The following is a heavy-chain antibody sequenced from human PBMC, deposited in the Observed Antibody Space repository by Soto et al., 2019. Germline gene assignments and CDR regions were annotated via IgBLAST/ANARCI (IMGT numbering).Heavy chain of an antibody. D-gene: IGHD3-10*01. CDR3: ARGFPPMVRGVIIEDPYGADYYYYMDV. CDR1: GGSFSGYY. Sequence: SETLSLTCAVYGGSFSGYYWSWIRQPPGKGLEWIGEINHSGSTNYNPSLKSRVTISVDTSKNQFSLKLSSLTAADTAVYYCARGFPPMVRGVIIEDPYGADYYYYMDVWGKGTTVTVSS. V-gene: IGHV4-34*01. J-gene: IGHJ6*03. CDR2: INHSGST.